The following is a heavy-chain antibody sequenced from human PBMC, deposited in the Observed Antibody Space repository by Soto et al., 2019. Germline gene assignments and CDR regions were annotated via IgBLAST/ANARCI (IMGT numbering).Heavy chain of an antibody. V-gene: IGHV1-3*01. CDR1: GYTFTSYA. J-gene: IGHJ4*02. CDR3: ARDVLYGDFLYYFDY. D-gene: IGHD4-17*01. Sequence: QVQLVQSGAEVKKPGASVKVSCKASGYTFTSYAMHWVRQAPGQRREWMGWINAGNGNTKYSQKFQGRVTITRDTSASTAYMELSSLRSEDTAVYYCARDVLYGDFLYYFDYWGQGTLVTVSS. CDR2: INAGNGNT.